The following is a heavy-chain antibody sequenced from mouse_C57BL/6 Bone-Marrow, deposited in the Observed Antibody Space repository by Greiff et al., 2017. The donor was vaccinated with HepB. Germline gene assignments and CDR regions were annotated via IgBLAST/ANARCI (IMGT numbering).Heavy chain of an antibody. CDR2: INPSSGYT. Sequence: QVQLKESGAELARPGASVKMSCKASGYTFTSYTMHCVKQRPGQGLEWIGYINPSSGYTKYNQKFKDKATLTADKSSSTAYMQLSRLTSEDSAVYYCARLIYYGPRGVFDVWGTGTTVTVSS. CDR3: ARLIYYGPRGVFDV. J-gene: IGHJ1*03. D-gene: IGHD2-1*01. CDR1: GYTFTSYT. V-gene: IGHV1-4*01.